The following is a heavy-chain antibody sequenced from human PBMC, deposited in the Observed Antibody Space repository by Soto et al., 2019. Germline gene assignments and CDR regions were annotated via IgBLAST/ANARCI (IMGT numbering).Heavy chain of an antibody. V-gene: IGHV1-69*04. Sequence: ASVKVSCKASGGTFSSYTISWVRQAPGQGLEWMGRIIPILGIANYAQKFQGRVTITADKSTSTAYMELSSLRSEDTAVYYCARDPGDSSGIIDYWGQGTLVTVSS. J-gene: IGHJ4*02. D-gene: IGHD3-22*01. CDR1: GGTFSSYT. CDR3: ARDPGDSSGIIDY. CDR2: IIPILGIA.